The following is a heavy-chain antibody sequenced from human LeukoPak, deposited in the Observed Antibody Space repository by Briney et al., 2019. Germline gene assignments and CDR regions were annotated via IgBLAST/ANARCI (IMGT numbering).Heavy chain of an antibody. CDR2: IKQDGSEK. J-gene: IGHJ4*02. D-gene: IGHD3-22*01. CDR1: GFTFSSYW. Sequence: GGSLRLSCAASGFTFSSYWMSWVRQAPGKGLEWVANIKQDGSEKYYVDSVKDRFTISRDNAKNSLYLQMNSLRAEDTAVYYCARDKSVYYDTSGSRFDYWGQGTLVTVSS. CDR3: ARDKSVYYDTSGSRFDY. V-gene: IGHV3-7*01.